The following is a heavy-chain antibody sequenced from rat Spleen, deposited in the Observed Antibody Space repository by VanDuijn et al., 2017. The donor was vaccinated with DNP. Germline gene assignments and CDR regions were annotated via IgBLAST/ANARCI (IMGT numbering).Heavy chain of an antibody. CDR3: ARQKGYFDY. J-gene: IGHJ2*01. CDR2: ISTSGGST. V-gene: IGHV5-25*01. Sequence: EVQLVESGGGLVQPGRSLKLSCAASGFTFSNYDMAWVRQAPTKGLEWVASISTSGGSTYYRDSVKGRFTVSRDNAKSTLYLQMDSLRSEDTATYYCARQKGYFDYWGQGVMVTVSS. CDR1: GFTFSNYD.